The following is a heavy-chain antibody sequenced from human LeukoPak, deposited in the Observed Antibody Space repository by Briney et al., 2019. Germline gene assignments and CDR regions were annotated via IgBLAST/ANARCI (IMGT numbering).Heavy chain of an antibody. CDR1: GFTFSSYS. CDR3: ARLGAAAGRGGYFDY. J-gene: IGHJ4*02. Sequence: NSGGSLRLSCAASGFTFSSYSMNWIRQPPGKGLEWIGEINHSGSTNYNPSLKSRVTISVDTSKNQFSLKLSSVTAADTAVYYCARLGAAAGRGGYFDYWGQGTLVTVSS. V-gene: IGHV4-34*01. CDR2: INHSGST. D-gene: IGHD6-13*01.